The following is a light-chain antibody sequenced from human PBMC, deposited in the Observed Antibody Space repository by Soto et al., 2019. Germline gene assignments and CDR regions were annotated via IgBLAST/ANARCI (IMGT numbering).Light chain of an antibody. CDR3: QQYGSSPPWT. CDR1: QSVTSSY. V-gene: IGKV3-20*01. CDR2: GAS. Sequence: EIVLTQSPDTLSLSPGEGATLSCRASQSVTSSYLAWFQQKPGQAPRLLIYGASSRATGIPDRFSGSGSGTDFTLSISRLEPEDFAVYYCQQYGSSPPWTFGQVTKVEIK. J-gene: IGKJ1*01.